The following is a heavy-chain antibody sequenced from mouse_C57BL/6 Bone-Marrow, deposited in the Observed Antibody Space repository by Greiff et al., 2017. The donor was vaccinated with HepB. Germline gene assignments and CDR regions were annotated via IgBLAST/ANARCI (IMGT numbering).Heavy chain of an antibody. CDR2: IYPGSGST. J-gene: IGHJ2*01. Sequence: QVQLQQPGAELVKPGASVKMSCKASGYTFTSYWITWVKQRPGQGLEWIGDIYPGSGSTNYNEKFKSKATLSVDTSSSTAYMQLSSLTSEDSAVYYCVTLYYGSSYGYFDYWGQGTTLTVSS. V-gene: IGHV1-55*01. CDR3: VTLYYGSSYGYFDY. D-gene: IGHD1-1*01. CDR1: GYTFTSYW.